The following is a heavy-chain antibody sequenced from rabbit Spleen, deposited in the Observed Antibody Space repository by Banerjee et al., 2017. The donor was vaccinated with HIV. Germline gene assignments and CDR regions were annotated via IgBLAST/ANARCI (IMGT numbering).Heavy chain of an antibody. Sequence: QSVEESGGDLVKPGASLTLTCTASGFSFSSGYSMCWVRQAPGKGLEWIACVDIFYGSIWYASWAKGRFTISKTSSTTVTLQMTSLTAADTATYFCARDSSFYFNLWGQGTLVTVS. CDR1: GFSFSSGYS. CDR2: VDIFYGSI. CDR3: ARDSSFYFNL. V-gene: IGHV1S40*01. D-gene: IGHD3-1*01. J-gene: IGHJ4*01.